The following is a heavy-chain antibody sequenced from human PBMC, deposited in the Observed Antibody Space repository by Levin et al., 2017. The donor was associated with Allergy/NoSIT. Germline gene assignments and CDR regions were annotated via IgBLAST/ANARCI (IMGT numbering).Heavy chain of an antibody. CDR2: ISSDSSFI. CDR1: GFTFSSFT. V-gene: IGHV3-21*06. J-gene: IGHJ4*02. D-gene: IGHD6-25*01. CDR3: AREASGSFDY. Sequence: GGSLRLSCAASGFTFSSFTMKWVRQAPGEGLEWVSSISSDSSFIKYADSLKGRFTIARDNAKSSLHLQMNSLRAEDTAVYFCAREASGSFDYWGQGTLVTVSA.